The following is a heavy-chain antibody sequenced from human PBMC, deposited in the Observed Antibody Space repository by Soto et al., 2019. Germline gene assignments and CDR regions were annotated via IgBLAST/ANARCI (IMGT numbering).Heavy chain of an antibody. J-gene: IGHJ6*02. D-gene: IGHD6-13*01. Sequence: SETLYLTCTVSGGSISSYYWSWIRQPPGKGLEWIGYIYYSGSTNYNPSLKSRVTISVDTSKNQFSLKLSSVTAADTAVYYWARDSSSWYFHGMDVWGQGTTVTVSS. CDR1: GGSISSYY. CDR2: IYYSGST. CDR3: ARDSSSWYFHGMDV. V-gene: IGHV4-59*01.